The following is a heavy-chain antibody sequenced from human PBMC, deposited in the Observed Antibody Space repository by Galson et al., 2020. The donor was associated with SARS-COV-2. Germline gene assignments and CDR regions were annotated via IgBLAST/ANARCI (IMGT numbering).Heavy chain of an antibody. CDR3: ARDKAYNYYMDV. J-gene: IGHJ6*03. V-gene: IGHV3-7*01. CDR1: GFIFSHYW. Sequence: GGSLRLSCTASGFIFSHYWMSWVRQAPGKGLEWVANIKQDGSEKYYVDSVKGRFTISRDNTENTLYLQMNSLRAEDSAVYFCARDKAYNYYMDVWGKGTTVTVYS. CDR2: IKQDGSEK.